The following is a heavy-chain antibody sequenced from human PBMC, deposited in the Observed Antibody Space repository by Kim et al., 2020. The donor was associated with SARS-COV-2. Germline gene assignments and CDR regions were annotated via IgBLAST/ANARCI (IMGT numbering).Heavy chain of an antibody. CDR2: IKQDGSEI. V-gene: IGHV3-7*03. CDR1: GFIFSKFW. D-gene: IGHD6-13*01. CDR3: AIGGYGSSWYWRH. Sequence: GGSLRLSCAASGFIFSKFWMTWVRQAPGKGLEWVANIKQDGSEIYFVDSVKGRFTIYRDNTKSSLYLQMNSLRAEDTAVYYCAIGGYGSSWYWRHWGQGT. J-gene: IGHJ4*02.